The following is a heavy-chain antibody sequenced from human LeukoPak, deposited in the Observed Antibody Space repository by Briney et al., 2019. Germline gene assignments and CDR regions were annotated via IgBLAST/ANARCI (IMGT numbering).Heavy chain of an antibody. J-gene: IGHJ6*02. CDR3: ARDLSSTSPYYYYGMDV. CDR1: GFTFSSYA. V-gene: IGHV3-30*04. CDR2: ISYDGSNK. Sequence: QPGGSLRLSCAASGFTFSSYAMHWVRQAPGKGLEWVAVISYDGSNKYYADSVKGRFTISRDNSKNTLYLQMNSLRAEDTAVYYCARDLSSTSPYYYYGMDVWGQGTTVTVSS. D-gene: IGHD6-6*01.